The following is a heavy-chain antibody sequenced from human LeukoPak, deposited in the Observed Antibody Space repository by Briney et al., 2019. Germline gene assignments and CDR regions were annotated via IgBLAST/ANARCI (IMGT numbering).Heavy chain of an antibody. Sequence: GGSLRLSCAASGFTFSDYYMSWIRQAPGKGLEWVSYISGSGSTIYYADSVKGRSTISRDNAKNSLYLQMNSLSAEATAVYYCARPRAGYSYGSLNYWGQGTLVTVSS. CDR3: ARPRAGYSYGSLNY. J-gene: IGHJ4*02. V-gene: IGHV3-11*01. CDR1: GFTFSDYY. CDR2: ISGSGSTI. D-gene: IGHD5-18*01.